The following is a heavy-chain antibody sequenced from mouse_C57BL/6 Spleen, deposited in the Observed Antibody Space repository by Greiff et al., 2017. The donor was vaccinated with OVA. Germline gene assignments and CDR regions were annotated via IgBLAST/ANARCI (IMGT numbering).Heavy chain of an antibody. CDR2: INPNNGGT. V-gene: IGHV1-26*01. J-gene: IGHJ2*01. D-gene: IGHD2-12*01. CDR1: GYTFTDYY. CDR3: ARGIRYSYVGGYYFDY. Sequence: EVQLQQSGPELVKPGASVKISCKASGYTFTDYYMNWVKQSHGKSLEWIGDINPNNGGTSYNQKFKGKATLTVDKSSSTAYMELRSLTSEDSAVYYCARGIRYSYVGGYYFDYWGQGTTLTVSS.